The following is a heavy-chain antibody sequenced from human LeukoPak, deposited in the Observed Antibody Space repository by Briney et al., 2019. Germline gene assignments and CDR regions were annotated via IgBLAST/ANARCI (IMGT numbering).Heavy chain of an antibody. CDR1: GYSISSGYY. J-gene: IGHJ5*02. CDR2: IYHSGST. D-gene: IGHD2-8*01. Sequence: SETLSLTCTVSGYSISSGYYWGWIRQPPGKGPEWIGSIYHSGSTYYNPSLKSRVTISVDTSKNHFSLELNSVTAADTAVYYCARVMYGEGVRFDPWGQGTLVTVSS. V-gene: IGHV4-38-2*02. CDR3: ARVMYGEGVRFDP.